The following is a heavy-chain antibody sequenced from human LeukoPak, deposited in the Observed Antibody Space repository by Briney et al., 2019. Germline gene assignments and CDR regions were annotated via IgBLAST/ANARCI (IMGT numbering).Heavy chain of an antibody. V-gene: IGHV3-48*01. CDR2: ISSSSSTI. D-gene: IGHD3-3*01. Sequence: GGSLRLSCAASGFTFSSYSMNWVRQAPGKGLEWVSYISSSSSTIYYADSVKGRFTISRDNAKNSLYLQMNSLRAEDTAVYYCARERGVGDHYFWSHSYWGQGTLVTVSS. CDR3: ARERGVGDHYFWSHSY. J-gene: IGHJ4*02. CDR1: GFTFSSYS.